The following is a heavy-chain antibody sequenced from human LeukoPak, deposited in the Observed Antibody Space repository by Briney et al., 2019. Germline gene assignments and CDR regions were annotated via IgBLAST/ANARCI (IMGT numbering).Heavy chain of an antibody. D-gene: IGHD3-22*01. CDR3: ARGGLENGYHSNDGFDI. J-gene: IGHJ3*02. CDR1: GGSISGYC. Sequence: SETLSLTCTVSGGSISGYCWSWIRQPPGKGLEWIGYIYYSGGTKYNPSLKSRVTMSVDTSRNQFSLKLSSVTAADTAVYYCARGGLENGYHSNDGFDIWGQGTMVTVSS. V-gene: IGHV4-59*01. CDR2: IYYSGGT.